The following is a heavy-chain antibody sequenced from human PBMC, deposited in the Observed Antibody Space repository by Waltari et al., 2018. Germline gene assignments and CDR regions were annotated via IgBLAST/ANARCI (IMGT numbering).Heavy chain of an antibody. V-gene: IGHV4-34*01. D-gene: IGHD3-16*02. CDR3: ARAGSVWGSYRQAFFDY. CDR2: INHSGST. CDR1: GGSFSGYY. J-gene: IGHJ4*02. Sequence: QVQLQQWGAGLLKPSETLSLTCAVYGGSFSGYYWSWIRQPPGKGLEWIGEINHSGSTNSNPSLKSRVTISVDTSKNQFSLKLSSVTAADTAVYYCARAGSVWGSYRQAFFDYWGQGTLVTVSS.